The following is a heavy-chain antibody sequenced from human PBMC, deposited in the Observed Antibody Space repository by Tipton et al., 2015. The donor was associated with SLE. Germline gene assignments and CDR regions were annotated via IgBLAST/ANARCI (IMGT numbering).Heavy chain of an antibody. V-gene: IGHV4-4*07. D-gene: IGHD6-13*01. Sequence: TLSLTCTVSGFSISSYYWGWIRQPPGKGLEWLGRIYTSGATDDNPSLKSRVTISVDTSKNQFSLKLSSVTPADTAVYYCARGAAAADTGAFDSWGQGTMVTVSS. CDR1: GFSISSYY. CDR3: ARGAAAADTGAFDS. J-gene: IGHJ3*02. CDR2: IYTSGAT.